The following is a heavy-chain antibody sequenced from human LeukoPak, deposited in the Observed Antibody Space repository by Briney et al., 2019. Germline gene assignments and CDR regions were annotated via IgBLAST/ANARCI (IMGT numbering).Heavy chain of an antibody. CDR1: GGSFSGYY. D-gene: IGHD6-13*01. CDR2: INHSGST. CDR3: ARLVGYSSSWSYYYYYMDV. J-gene: IGHJ6*03. V-gene: IGHV4-34*01. Sequence: TSETLSLTCAVYGGSFSGYYWSWIRQPPGKGLEWIGEINHSGSTNYNPSLKSRVTISVDTSKNQFSLKLSSVTAADTAVYYCARLVGYSSSWSYYYYYMDVWGKGTTVTISS.